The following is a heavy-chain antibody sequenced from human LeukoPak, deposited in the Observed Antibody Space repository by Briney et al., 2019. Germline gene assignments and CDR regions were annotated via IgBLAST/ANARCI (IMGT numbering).Heavy chain of an antibody. Sequence: GGSLRLSCAASGFTVSSNYMSWVRQAPGKGLEWVSVIYSGGSTYNADSVKGRFTISRDNSKNTLFLQMNSLRAEDTAVYYCAHLRIAAAGYFLDAFDIWGQGTMVTVSS. CDR1: GFTVSSNY. CDR2: IYSGGST. V-gene: IGHV3-53*01. CDR3: AHLRIAAAGYFLDAFDI. D-gene: IGHD6-13*01. J-gene: IGHJ3*02.